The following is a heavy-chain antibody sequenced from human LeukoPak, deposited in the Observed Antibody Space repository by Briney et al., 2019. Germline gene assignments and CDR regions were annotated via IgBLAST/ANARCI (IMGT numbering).Heavy chain of an antibody. V-gene: IGHV1-18*01. Sequence: GASVKVSCKASGYTFTAYGISWVRQAPGQGLEWMGWISVYNGNTNYTPKLQGRVTMTTDTSTSTAYMELRSLRSDDTAVYYCARDRLTYYSGSGSDFWGQGTLVTVS. D-gene: IGHD3-10*01. CDR3: ARDRLTYYSGSGSDF. J-gene: IGHJ4*02. CDR2: ISVYNGNT. CDR1: GYTFTAYG.